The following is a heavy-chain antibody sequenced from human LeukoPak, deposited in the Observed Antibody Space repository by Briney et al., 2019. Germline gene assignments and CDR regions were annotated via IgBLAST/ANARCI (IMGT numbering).Heavy chain of an antibody. CDR1: GFIVSTNY. CDR2: LFSDRRT. D-gene: IGHD4-17*01. CDR3: AKDVVIGASYDYGDYIPLPH. J-gene: IGHJ1*01. Sequence: GGSLRLSCAASGFIVSTNYMTWVRQAPGKGLQWVAILFSDRRTFYADTVKGRFTVSRDNSKNMLYLQMNSLRPEDTAVYYCAKDVVIGASYDYGDYIPLPHWGQGTLVTVSP. V-gene: IGHV3-66*02.